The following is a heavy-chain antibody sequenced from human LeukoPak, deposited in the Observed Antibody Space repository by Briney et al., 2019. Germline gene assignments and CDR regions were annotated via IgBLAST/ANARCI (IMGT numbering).Heavy chain of an antibody. D-gene: IGHD5-18*01. CDR3: ARILADTGQLWLRIDY. Sequence: SGPALVKPTQTLTLTCTFSGFSLSTSGMCVSWIRQPPGKALEWLARIDWDDDKYYSTSLKTRLTISKDTSKNQVVLTMTNMDPADTATYYCARILADTGQLWLRIDYWGQGTLVTVSS. V-gene: IGHV2-70*11. CDR2: IDWDDDK. J-gene: IGHJ4*02. CDR1: GFSLSTSGMC.